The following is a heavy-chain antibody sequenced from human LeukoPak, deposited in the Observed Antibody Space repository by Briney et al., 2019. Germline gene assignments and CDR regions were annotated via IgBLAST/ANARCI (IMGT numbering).Heavy chain of an antibody. V-gene: IGHV3-30*19. Sequence: GGSLRLSCAASGFSFSSYGMHWVRQAPGKGLEWVAVMSYDGSNKHYADSVKGRFTISKDNSKNTLSLQMNSLGVEDTAVYYCARGAPPDYWGQGTLVTVSS. CDR3: ARGAPPDY. CDR2: MSYDGSNK. J-gene: IGHJ4*02. CDR1: GFSFSSYG.